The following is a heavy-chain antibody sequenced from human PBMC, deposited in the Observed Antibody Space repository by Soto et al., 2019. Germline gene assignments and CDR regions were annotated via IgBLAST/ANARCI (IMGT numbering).Heavy chain of an antibody. CDR3: ARGRSSVPDRRGIGYYGLDV. CDR2: INDSGIT. J-gene: IGHJ6*02. V-gene: IGHV4-34*01. D-gene: IGHD6-6*01. Sequence: QVQLQQWGAEVLKPSETLSLTCVVNGGSFSGYYWSWIRQPPGKGLEWIGEINDSGITDSNPSLESRVTMSVDMSKNQFSLNLNSVTAADTAVYHCARGRSSVPDRRGIGYYGLDVWGQGITVTVSS. CDR1: GGSFSGYY.